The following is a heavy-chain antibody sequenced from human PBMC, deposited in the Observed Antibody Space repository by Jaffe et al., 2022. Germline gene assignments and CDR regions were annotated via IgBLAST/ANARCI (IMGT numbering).Heavy chain of an antibody. D-gene: IGHD6-19*01. J-gene: IGHJ4*02. Sequence: QVQLVESGGGVVQPGGSLRLSCAASGFTFSSYGMHWVRQAPGKGLEWVAFIRYDGSNKYYADSVKGRFTISRDNSKNTLYLQMNSLRAEDTAVYYCAKLGQWLVITHFDYWGQGTLVTVSS. CDR3: AKLGQWLVITHFDY. CDR2: IRYDGSNK. CDR1: GFTFSSYG. V-gene: IGHV3-30*02.